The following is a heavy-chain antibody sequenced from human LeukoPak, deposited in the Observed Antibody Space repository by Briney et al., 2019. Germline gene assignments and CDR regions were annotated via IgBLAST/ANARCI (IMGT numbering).Heavy chain of an antibody. CDR2: IIPILGIV. J-gene: IGHJ4*02. CDR3: ATEAATAFRVGDY. D-gene: IGHD2/OR15-2a*01. Sequence: ASVKVSCKASEGTFNNYTLSWVRQAPGQGLEWMGRIIPILGIVNYAQKFQGRVTITADKSTSTAYMDLSSLRYDDTAIYYCATEAATAFRVGDYWGQGTLVTVSS. V-gene: IGHV1-69*04. CDR1: EGTFNNYT.